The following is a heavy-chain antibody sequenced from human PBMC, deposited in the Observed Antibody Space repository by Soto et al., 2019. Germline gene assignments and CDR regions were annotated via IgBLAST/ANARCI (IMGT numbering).Heavy chain of an antibody. Sequence: QVQLQQWGAGLLKPSETLSLTCAVYGWSFSGYYWSWIRQPPGKGLEWIGEINHSGSTNYNPSLKSRATISVAASKNQFSLKLSSVTAADTSVYYCARVRLDPYYYYYCGMDVWGQGTTVTVFS. CDR1: GWSFSGYY. CDR3: ARVRLDPYYYYYCGMDV. J-gene: IGHJ6*02. CDR2: INHSGST. D-gene: IGHD6-25*01. V-gene: IGHV4-34*01.